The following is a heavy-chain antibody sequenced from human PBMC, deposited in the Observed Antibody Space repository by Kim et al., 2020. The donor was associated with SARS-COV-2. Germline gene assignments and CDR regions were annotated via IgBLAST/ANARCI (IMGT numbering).Heavy chain of an antibody. CDR1: GFTFSSYA. CDR2: ISGSGGRT. CDR3: AKPISYYDSSGYIY. V-gene: IGHV3-23*01. J-gene: IGHJ4*02. Sequence: GGSLRLSCAASGFTFSSYAMSWVRQAPGKGLEWVSAISGSGGRTYYADSVKGRFTISRDNSKNTLYLQMNSLRAEDTAVYYCAKPISYYDSSGYIYWGQGTLLTVSS. D-gene: IGHD3-22*01.